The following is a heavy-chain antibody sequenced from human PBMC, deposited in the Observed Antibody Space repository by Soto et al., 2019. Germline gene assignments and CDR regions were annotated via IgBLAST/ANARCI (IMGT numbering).Heavy chain of an antibody. CDR1: GGSISSSSYY. CDR2: IYYSGST. Sequence: TSETLSLTCTVSGGSISSSSYYWGWIRQPPGKGLEWIGSIYYSGSTYYNPSLKSRVTISVDTSKNQFSLKLSSVTAADTAVYYCARTAGVSSYGMDVWGQGTTVTVSS. D-gene: IGHD3-10*01. CDR3: ARTAGVSSYGMDV. J-gene: IGHJ6*02. V-gene: IGHV4-39*01.